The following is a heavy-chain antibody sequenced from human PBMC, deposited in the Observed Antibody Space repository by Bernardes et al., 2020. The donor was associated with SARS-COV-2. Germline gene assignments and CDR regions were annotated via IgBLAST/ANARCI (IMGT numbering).Heavy chain of an antibody. CDR3: ARRVTTNYDYYYGRDV. J-gene: IGHJ6*02. Sequence: GGSLRLSCAASGFTFSSFWMTWVRQAPGKGLEWVATIQEEGSEKYYVDSVKGRFTISRDNAEKSLYLQMTSLRAEDTAGYYCARRVTTNYDYYYGRDVWGQGATVTVSS. CDR1: GFTFSSFW. D-gene: IGHD4-4*01. CDR2: IQEEGSEK. V-gene: IGHV3-7*03.